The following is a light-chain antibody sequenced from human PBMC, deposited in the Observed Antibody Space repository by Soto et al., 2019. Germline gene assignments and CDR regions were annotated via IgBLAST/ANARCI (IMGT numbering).Light chain of an antibody. Sequence: EIVLPQSPATLSLSPGERATLSCRASQGVSSYLAWYQQKPGQAPRLLIYDASNMATGIPPRFSVSGSGTDSTLTISSLQPEDFVVYYCQQRSNWPLSFGGGTKVEIK. V-gene: IGKV3-11*01. J-gene: IGKJ4*01. CDR3: QQRSNWPLS. CDR2: DAS. CDR1: QGVSSY.